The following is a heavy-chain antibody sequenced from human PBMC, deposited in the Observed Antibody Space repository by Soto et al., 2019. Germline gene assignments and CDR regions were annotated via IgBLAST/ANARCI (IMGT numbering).Heavy chain of an antibody. D-gene: IGHD1-26*01. J-gene: IGHJ4*02. V-gene: IGHV1-18*01. CDR3: ARGRYLDY. CDR2: ISAYNANT. CDR1: GYTFTTYG. Sequence: QVNLVQSGAEVKKPGASVKVSCKASGYTFTTYGIAWVRQAPGQGLEWMGWISAYNANTDYSQRLQGRVTITTDTSTSTAHMELRSLRSDDTAVYYCARGRYLDYWGQGTLVTVSS.